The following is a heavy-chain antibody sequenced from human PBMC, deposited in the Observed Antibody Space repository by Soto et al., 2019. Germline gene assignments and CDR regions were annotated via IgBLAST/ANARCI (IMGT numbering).Heavy chain of an antibody. D-gene: IGHD5-12*01. J-gene: IGHJ4*02. Sequence: PGGALRLSCAASGFTFSSYAMSWVRQAPGKGLEWASAISGSGGSTYYADSVKGRFTISRDNSKNTLYLQMNSLRAEDTAVYYCAKDIEDSGYDALFDYWGQGTLVTVSS. CDR1: GFTFSSYA. V-gene: IGHV3-23*01. CDR3: AKDIEDSGYDALFDY. CDR2: ISGSGGST.